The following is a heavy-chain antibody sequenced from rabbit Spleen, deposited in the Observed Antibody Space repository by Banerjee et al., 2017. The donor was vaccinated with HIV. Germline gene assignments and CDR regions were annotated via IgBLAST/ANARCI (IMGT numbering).Heavy chain of an antibody. J-gene: IGHJ4*01. CDR3: ARGSAAMTMVVIGFYFKL. CDR1: GFTISSSYY. CDR2: IYGGSNGST. Sequence: QSLEESGGGLVQPEGSLALTCKASGFTISSSYYMCWVRQAPGKGLECIACIYGGSNGSTYYATWAKGRFTISKTSSTTVTLQLTSLTAADTATYFCARGSAAMTMVVIGFYFKLWGPGTLVTVS. D-gene: IGHD2-1*01. V-gene: IGHV1S40*01.